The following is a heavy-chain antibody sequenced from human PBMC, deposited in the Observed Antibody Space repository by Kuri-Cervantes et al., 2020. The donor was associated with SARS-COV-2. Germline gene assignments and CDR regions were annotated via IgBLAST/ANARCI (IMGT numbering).Heavy chain of an antibody. CDR3: ARARPRGQDIVVVPAAQKDYYYGMDV. D-gene: IGHD2-2*01. Sequence: ASVKVSCKASGYTFTGYYMHWVRQAPGQGLEWMGWNNPNSGGTNYAQKFQGWVTMTRDTSISTAYMELSRLRSDDTAVYYCARARPRGQDIVVVPAAQKDYYYGMDVWGQGTTVTVSS. J-gene: IGHJ6*02. CDR2: NNPNSGGT. CDR1: GYTFTGYY. V-gene: IGHV1-2*04.